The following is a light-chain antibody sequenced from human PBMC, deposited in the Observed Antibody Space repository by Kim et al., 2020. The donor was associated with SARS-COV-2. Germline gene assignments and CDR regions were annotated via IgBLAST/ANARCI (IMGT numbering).Light chain of an antibody. CDR3: QQYKSYPRT. V-gene: IGKV1-16*02. Sequence: SASVGDTGTITCRASQDINHYLAWFQQKPGKAPKSLIYGTSNLRGGVPSKFSGSGSATDFTLTISSLQPEDFATYYCQQYKSYPRTFGGGTKLEI. CDR1: QDINHY. CDR2: GTS. J-gene: IGKJ4*01.